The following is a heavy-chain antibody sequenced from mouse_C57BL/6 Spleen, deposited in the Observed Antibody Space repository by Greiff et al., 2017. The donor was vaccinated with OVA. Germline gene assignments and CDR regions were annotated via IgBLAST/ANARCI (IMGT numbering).Heavy chain of an antibody. D-gene: IGHD1-1*01. Sequence: EVMLVESEGGLVQPGSSMKLSCTASGFTFSDYYMAWVRQVPEKGLEWVANINYDGSSTYYLDSLKSRFIISRDNAKNILYLQMSSLKSEDTATYYGARESRGSSPYFDYWGQGTTLTVSS. J-gene: IGHJ2*01. CDR3: ARESRGSSPYFDY. CDR1: GFTFSDYY. V-gene: IGHV5-16*01. CDR2: INYDGSST.